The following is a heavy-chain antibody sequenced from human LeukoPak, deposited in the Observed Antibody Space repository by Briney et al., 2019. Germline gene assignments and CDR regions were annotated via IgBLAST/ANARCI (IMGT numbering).Heavy chain of an antibody. V-gene: IGHV3-53*01. CDR2: IYSGGST. CDR1: GFTFSSNH. Sequence: GGSLRLSCAVSGFTFSSNHMSWVRQAPGKGLEWVSVIYSGGSTDYADSVKGRFTISRDNSKNTVYIQMNSLRAEDTAVYYCARDPSYGDYTRFDYWGQGTLVTVSS. CDR3: ARDPSYGDYTRFDY. D-gene: IGHD4-17*01. J-gene: IGHJ4*02.